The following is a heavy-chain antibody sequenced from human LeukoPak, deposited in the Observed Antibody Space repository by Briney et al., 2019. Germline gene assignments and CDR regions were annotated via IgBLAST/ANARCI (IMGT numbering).Heavy chain of an antibody. D-gene: IGHD6-6*01. CDR2: IYHSGST. Sequence: PSETLSLTCTVSGYSISSGYYWGWIRQPPGKGLEWIGSIYHSGSTYYNPSLKSRVTISVGTSKNQFSLKLSSVTAADTAVYYCARGDSSSLGDAFDIWGQGTMVTVSS. J-gene: IGHJ3*02. CDR3: ARGDSSSLGDAFDI. V-gene: IGHV4-38-2*02. CDR1: GYSISSGYY.